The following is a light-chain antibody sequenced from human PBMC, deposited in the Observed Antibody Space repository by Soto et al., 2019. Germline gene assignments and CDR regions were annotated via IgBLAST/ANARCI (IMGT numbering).Light chain of an antibody. CDR3: SSYTSSSTPYV. Sequence: QSALTQPASVSGSPGQSITISCTGTSSDVGGYNYVSWYQQHPGKAPKLMIYEVSNRPSGVSNRFSGSKSGNTASLTISGLQADDEADYYCSSYTSSSTPYVFGTGTKRTV. CDR2: EVS. J-gene: IGLJ1*01. CDR1: SSDVGGYNY. V-gene: IGLV2-14*01.